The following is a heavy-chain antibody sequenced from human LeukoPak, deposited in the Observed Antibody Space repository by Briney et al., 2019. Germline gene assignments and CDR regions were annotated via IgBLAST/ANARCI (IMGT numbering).Heavy chain of an antibody. Sequence: QPGGSLRLSCAASGFTFSSYGMHWVRQAPGKGLEWVAFIRYDGSNKYYTDSVKGRFTISRDNSKNTLYLQMNSLRAEDTAVYYCAKGEGETGDPPQDFDYWGQGTLVTVSS. CDR2: IRYDGSNK. V-gene: IGHV3-30*02. D-gene: IGHD7-27*01. CDR3: AKGEGETGDPPQDFDY. CDR1: GFTFSSYG. J-gene: IGHJ4*02.